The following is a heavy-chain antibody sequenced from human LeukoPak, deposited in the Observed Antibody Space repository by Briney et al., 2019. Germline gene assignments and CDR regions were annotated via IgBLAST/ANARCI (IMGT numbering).Heavy chain of an antibody. CDR1: GGSISSYY. J-gene: IGHJ4*02. Sequence: SETLSLTCTVSGGSISSYYWSWIRQPPGKGLEWIGYIYYSGSTNYNPSLKSRVTISVDTSKNQFSLKLSSVTAADTAVYYCARMAYYYDSDGYSQLDYWGQGTLVTVSS. D-gene: IGHD3-22*01. CDR2: IYYSGST. V-gene: IGHV4-59*01. CDR3: ARMAYYYDSDGYSQLDY.